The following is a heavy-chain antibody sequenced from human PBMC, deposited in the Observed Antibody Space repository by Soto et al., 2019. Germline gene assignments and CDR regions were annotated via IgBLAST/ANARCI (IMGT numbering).Heavy chain of an antibody. V-gene: IGHV1-46*01. CDR1: GYTFTSYY. CDR3: ARDHIDYDSSDPAPQFDY. D-gene: IGHD3-22*01. CDR2: INPSGGST. J-gene: IGHJ4*02. Sequence: QVQLVQSGAEVKKPGASVKVSCKASGYTFTSYYMHWGRQAPGQGLEWMGIINPSGGSTSYAQKFQGRVTRTRDTSTSTVYMELSSLRSEDTAVYYCARDHIDYDSSDPAPQFDYWGQGTLVTVSS.